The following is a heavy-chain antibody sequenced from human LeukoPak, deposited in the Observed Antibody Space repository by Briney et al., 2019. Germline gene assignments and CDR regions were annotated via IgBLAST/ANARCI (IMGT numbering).Heavy chain of an antibody. Sequence: GGSLRLSCAASGFTFISYWLGWFRQAPGKGLEWVAKIKQDGSEKYYVDSVKGRFTISRDNAKNSLYLQMNSLRAEDTAVYYCARTGTTMDYWGQGTLVTVSS. CDR3: ARTGTTMDY. CDR2: IKQDGSEK. V-gene: IGHV3-7*01. CDR1: GFTFISYW. D-gene: IGHD1-7*01. J-gene: IGHJ4*02.